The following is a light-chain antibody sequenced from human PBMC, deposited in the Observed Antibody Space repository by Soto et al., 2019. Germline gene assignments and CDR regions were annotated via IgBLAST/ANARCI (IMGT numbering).Light chain of an antibody. Sequence: DIQMTQSPSSVSASVGDRVSITWRASQGISNWLAWYQQKPGRAPKLLIYAASSLQSGVSSRFSGSGSGTDFTLTISSRQPEDFATYYCQQGNSFPFTFGPGTKVDI. CDR3: QQGNSFPFT. CDR2: AAS. CDR1: QGISNW. J-gene: IGKJ3*01. V-gene: IGKV1D-12*01.